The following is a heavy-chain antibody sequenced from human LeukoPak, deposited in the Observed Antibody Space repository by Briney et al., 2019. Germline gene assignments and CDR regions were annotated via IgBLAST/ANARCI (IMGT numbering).Heavy chain of an antibody. CDR1: GGTFISYA. CDR3: ARTTSDDSSGYYSDPLDY. CDR2: IIPIFGTA. V-gene: IGHV1-69*05. J-gene: IGHJ4*02. D-gene: IGHD3-22*01. Sequence: SVKVSCKASGGTFISYAISWVRQAPGQGREWMGGIIPIFGTANYAQKFQGRVTITTDESTSTAYMELSSLRSEDTAVYYCARTTSDDSSGYYSDPLDYWGQGTLVTVSS.